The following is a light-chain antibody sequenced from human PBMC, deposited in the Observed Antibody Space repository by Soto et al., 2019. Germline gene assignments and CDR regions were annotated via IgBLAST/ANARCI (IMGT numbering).Light chain of an antibody. CDR2: RTS. V-gene: IGKV3-15*01. J-gene: IGKJ4*01. Sequence: EIVLTQSPGTLSLSPGARAPLSCRARQAVNTRLAWYPHRPGQAPRLLMFRTSSRATGFPARFSGSGSGTEFNLTISSLQSEDFGVYYCQQYNNWPRATFGGGTKVDI. CDR3: QQYNNWPRAT. CDR1: QAVNTR.